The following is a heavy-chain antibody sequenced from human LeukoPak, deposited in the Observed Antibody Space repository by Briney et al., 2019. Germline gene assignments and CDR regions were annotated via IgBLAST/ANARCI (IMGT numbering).Heavy chain of an antibody. J-gene: IGHJ6*03. V-gene: IGHV3-20*04. Sequence: GGSLRLSCAASGFTFDDYGMSWVRQAPGKGLEWVSGINWNGGSTGYADSVKGRFTISRDNAKNSLYLQMNSLRAEDTALYYCASPYSSGWYFDYYYYMDVWGKGTTVTVSS. D-gene: IGHD6-19*01. CDR2: INWNGGST. CDR1: GFTFDDYG. CDR3: ASPYSSGWYFDYYYYMDV.